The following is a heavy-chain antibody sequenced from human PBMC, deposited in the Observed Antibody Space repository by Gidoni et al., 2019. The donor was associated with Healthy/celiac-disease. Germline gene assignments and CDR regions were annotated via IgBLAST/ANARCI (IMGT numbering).Heavy chain of an antibody. J-gene: IGHJ3*02. V-gene: IGHV4-59*01. D-gene: IGHD1-26*01. CDR2: IYYSGST. CDR3: ARDLAYSGIYDAFDI. CDR1: VGSISSYY. Sequence: QVQLQESGPGLVKPAETLSLTCTVSVGSISSYYWSWIRQPPGKGLEWIGYIYYSGSTNYNPSLKSQVTISVDTSKNQFSLKLSSVTAADTAVYYCARDLAYSGIYDAFDIWGQGTMVTVSS.